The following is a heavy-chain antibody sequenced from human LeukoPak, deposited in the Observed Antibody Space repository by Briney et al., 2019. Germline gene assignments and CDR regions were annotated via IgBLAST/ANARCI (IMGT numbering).Heavy chain of an antibody. D-gene: IGHD1-20*01. CDR3: ARGRYNWNSYYMDV. CDR1: GYTFTGYY. CDR2: INPNSGGT. V-gene: IGHV1-2*02. J-gene: IGHJ6*03. Sequence: ASVKVSCKASGYTFTGYYMHWVRQAPGQGLEWMGWINPNSGGTNYAQKFQGRVTMTRDTSISTVYMELSRLRSDDTAVYYCARGRYNWNSYYMDVWGKGTTVTVSS.